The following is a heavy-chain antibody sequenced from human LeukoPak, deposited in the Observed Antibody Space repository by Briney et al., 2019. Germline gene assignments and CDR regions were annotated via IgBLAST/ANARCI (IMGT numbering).Heavy chain of an antibody. CDR1: GFTFSSYW. V-gene: IGHV3-74*01. CDR2: INSDGSST. CDR3: ARGEVVPAADY. Sequence: PGGSLRLSCAASGFTFSSYWMHWVRQAPGKGLVWVSRINSDGSSTSYADSVKGRFTISRDNAKNTLYLQMNSLRAEDTAVYYCARGEVVPAADYWGQGTLVTVSS. D-gene: IGHD2-2*01. J-gene: IGHJ4*02.